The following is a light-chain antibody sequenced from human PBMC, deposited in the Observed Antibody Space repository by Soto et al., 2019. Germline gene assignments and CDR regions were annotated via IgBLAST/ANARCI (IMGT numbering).Light chain of an antibody. CDR2: GAS. Sequence: ESVLTQSPGTLSLSPGERATLSCRASQSVTSSYLAWYQQKPGQAPRLLIYGASSRATGIPDRFSGSGSGTEFTLTISRLEPEDFAVYYCQQYDYTRWAFGQGTKVEIK. J-gene: IGKJ1*01. CDR3: QQYDYTRWA. V-gene: IGKV3-20*01. CDR1: QSVTSSY.